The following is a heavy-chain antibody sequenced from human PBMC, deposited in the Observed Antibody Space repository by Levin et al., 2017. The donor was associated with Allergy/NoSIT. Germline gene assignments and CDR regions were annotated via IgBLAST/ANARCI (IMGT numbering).Heavy chain of an antibody. D-gene: IGHD6-13*01. V-gene: IGHV1-46*01. CDR1: GYTFTSYY. CDR3: ARGQQQLGPDDAFDI. CDR2: INPSGGST. Sequence: GGSLRLSCKASGYTFTSYYMHWVRQAPGQGLEWMGIINPSGGSTSYAQKFQGRVTMTRDTSTSTVYMELSSLRSEDTAVYYCARGQQQLGPDDAFDIWGQGTMVTVSS. J-gene: IGHJ3*02.